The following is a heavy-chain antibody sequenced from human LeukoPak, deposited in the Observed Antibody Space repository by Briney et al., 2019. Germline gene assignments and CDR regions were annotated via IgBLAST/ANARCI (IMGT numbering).Heavy chain of an antibody. CDR3: ARGLQVSFGDLDY. CDR2: IYSGGST. CDR1: GFTVSSNY. Sequence: GGSLRLSCAASGFTVSSNYMSWVRQAPGKGLEWVSVIYSGGSTYYADSVKGRFTISRDDSKNTLYLQMNSLRAEDTAVYYCARGLQVSFGDLDYWGQGTLVTVSS. D-gene: IGHD5-24*01. V-gene: IGHV3-53*05. J-gene: IGHJ4*02.